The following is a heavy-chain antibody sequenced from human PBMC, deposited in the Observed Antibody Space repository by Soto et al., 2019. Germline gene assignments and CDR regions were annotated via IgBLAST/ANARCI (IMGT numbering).Heavy chain of an antibody. V-gene: IGHV3-74*01. CDR2: INSDGSST. D-gene: IGHD2-15*01. CDR3: AREPLPPTDIVVVVAAKGAFDI. CDR1: GFTFSSYW. Sequence: GGSLRLSCAASGFTFSSYWMHWVRQAPGKGLVWVSRINSDGSSTSYADSVKGRFTISRDNAKNTLYLQMNSLRAEDTAVYYCAREPLPPTDIVVVVAAKGAFDIWGQGTMVTVSS. J-gene: IGHJ3*02.